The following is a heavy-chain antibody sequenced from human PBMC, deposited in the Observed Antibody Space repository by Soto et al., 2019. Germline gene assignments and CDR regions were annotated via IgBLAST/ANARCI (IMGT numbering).Heavy chain of an antibody. J-gene: IGHJ3*02. Sequence: GGSLRLSCAASGFTFSSYAMSWVRQAPGKGLEWVSAISGSGGSTYYADSVKGRFTISRDNSKNTLYLQMNSLRAEDTAVYYCAKDLADSSGYYSLMGAFDIWGQGTMVTVSS. D-gene: IGHD3-22*01. CDR2: ISGSGGST. CDR3: AKDLADSSGYYSLMGAFDI. V-gene: IGHV3-23*01. CDR1: GFTFSSYA.